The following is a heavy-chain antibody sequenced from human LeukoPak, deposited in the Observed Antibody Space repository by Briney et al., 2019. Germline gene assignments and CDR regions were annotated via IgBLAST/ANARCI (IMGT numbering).Heavy chain of an antibody. D-gene: IGHD3-10*01. V-gene: IGHV4-39*07. CDR1: GDSIRSSDYY. CDR2: MYYSGST. Sequence: PAETVSLTCTVSGDSIRSSDYYWAWIRQSPGKGLEWIGSMYYSGSTNYNPSLKSRVTISVDTSKNQFSLKLSSVTAADTAVYYCARGLGVITMVRGVIIEPPTYWGQEPVVTDSS. J-gene: IGHJ4*02. CDR3: ARGLGVITMVRGVIIEPPTY.